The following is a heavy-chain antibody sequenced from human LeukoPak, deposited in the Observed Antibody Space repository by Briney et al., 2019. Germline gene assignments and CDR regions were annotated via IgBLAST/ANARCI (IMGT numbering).Heavy chain of an antibody. D-gene: IGHD1-26*01. V-gene: IGHV3-11*01. CDR3: ARVSSTTPDAFDI. J-gene: IGHJ3*02. CDR2: ISSSGSTI. Sequence: GGSLRLSCAASGFIFSDFAMSWVRQAPGKGLEWVSYISSSGSTIYYADSVKGRFTISRDNAKNSLYLQMNSLRAEDTAVYYCARVSSTTPDAFDIWGQGTMVTVSS. CDR1: GFIFSDFA.